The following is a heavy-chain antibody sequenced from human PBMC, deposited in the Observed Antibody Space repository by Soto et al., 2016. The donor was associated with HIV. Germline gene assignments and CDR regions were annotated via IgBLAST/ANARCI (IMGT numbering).Heavy chain of an antibody. CDR1: GFTFSSYS. D-gene: IGHD6-13*01. CDR3: ARDEAGIAAAGNQGYFQH. V-gene: IGHV3-21*01. J-gene: IGHJ1*01. Sequence: EVQLVESGGGLIKPGGSLRLSCAASGFTFSSYSMNWVRQAPGKGLEWVSSISSSTNYIYYADSVKGRFTISRDNAKNSLYLQMNSLRAEDTAVYYCARDEAGIAAAGNQGYFQHWGQGTLVTVSS. CDR2: ISSSTNYI.